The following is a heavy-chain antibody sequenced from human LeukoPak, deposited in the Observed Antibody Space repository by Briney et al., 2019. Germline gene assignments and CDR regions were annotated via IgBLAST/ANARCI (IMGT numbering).Heavy chain of an antibody. Sequence: GGSLRLSCAASGFTFSSYSMNWVRQAPGKGLEWVSSISSSSSYIYYADSVKGRFTISRDNAKNSLYLQMNSLRAEDTTVYYCARGSYFDTSGYVNWYFDLWGRGTLVTVSS. CDR3: ARGSYFDTSGYVNWYFDL. J-gene: IGHJ2*01. V-gene: IGHV3-21*01. CDR1: GFTFSSYS. D-gene: IGHD3-22*01. CDR2: ISSSSSYI.